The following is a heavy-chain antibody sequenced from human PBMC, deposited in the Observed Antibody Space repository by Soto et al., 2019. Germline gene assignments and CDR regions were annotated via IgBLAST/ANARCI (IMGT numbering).Heavy chain of an antibody. D-gene: IGHD1-7*01. J-gene: IGHJ6*02. Sequence: QVQLVQSGAEVRKPGSSVKVSCKASGGTFSSYAISWVRQAPGQGLEWMGGIIPIFGTANYAQKFQGRVTITADKSTSTAYMELSSLRTEDTAVYYCARDVEMGWNFIDGMVVWGQGTTVTVSS. CDR2: IIPIFGTA. CDR1: GGTFSSYA. V-gene: IGHV1-69*06. CDR3: ARDVEMGWNFIDGMVV.